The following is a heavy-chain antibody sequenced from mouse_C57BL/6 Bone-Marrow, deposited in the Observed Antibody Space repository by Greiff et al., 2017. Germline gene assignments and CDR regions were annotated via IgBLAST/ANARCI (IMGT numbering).Heavy chain of an antibody. D-gene: IGHD2-5*01. CDR2: INPNYGTT. Sequence: EVQRVESGPELVKPGASVKISCKASGYSFTDYNMNWVKQSNGKSLEWIGVINPNYGTTSYNQKFKGKATLTVDQSSSTAYMQLNSLTSEDSAVYYCARGRAYYSNYGRGLFAYWGQGTLVTVSA. CDR3: ARGRAYYSNYGRGLFAY. J-gene: IGHJ3*01. CDR1: GYSFTDYN. V-gene: IGHV1-39*01.